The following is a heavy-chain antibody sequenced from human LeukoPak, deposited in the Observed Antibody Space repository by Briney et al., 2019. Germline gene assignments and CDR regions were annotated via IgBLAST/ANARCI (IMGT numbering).Heavy chain of an antibody. Sequence: SETLSLTCTVSGGSISSYYWSWIRQPPGKRLGRIGYIYYSGSTNYTPSLKSRVTISIDTSKNQFSLKLSSVTAADTAVYYCARNSYGSSYDYWGQGTLVTVSS. J-gene: IGHJ4*02. CDR2: IYYSGST. V-gene: IGHV4-59*01. CDR1: GGSISSYY. CDR3: ARNSYGSSYDY. D-gene: IGHD6-13*01.